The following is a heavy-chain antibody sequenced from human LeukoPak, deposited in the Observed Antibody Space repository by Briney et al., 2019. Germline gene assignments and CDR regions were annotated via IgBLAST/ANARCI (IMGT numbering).Heavy chain of an antibody. J-gene: IGHJ4*02. V-gene: IGHV1-8*01. Sequence: ASVKVSCKASGYTFTSYDINWVRQATGQGLEWMGWMNPNSGNTGYAQKFQGRVTMTRNTSISTAYMELSSLRSEDTAVYYCARGVRRARYYDSSGYYYGYWGQGTLVTVSS. D-gene: IGHD3-22*01. CDR1: GYTFTSYD. CDR3: ARGVRRARYYDSSGYYYGY. CDR2: MNPNSGNT.